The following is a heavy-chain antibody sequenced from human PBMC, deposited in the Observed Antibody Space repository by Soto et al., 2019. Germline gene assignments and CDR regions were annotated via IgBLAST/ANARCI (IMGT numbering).Heavy chain of an antibody. V-gene: IGHV1-18*01. Sequence: QLVQSGAEVKKPGASVKVSCKASGYSFTKYDISWVRQAPGQGLEWMAWISAHNGNKHYAEKFQGRVSTTTDTSTSTAYMEVRTLKTDDTAVYYCARGLLAYFGMDVWGQGTTVTVS. CDR1: GYSFTKYD. CDR3: ARGLLAYFGMDV. CDR2: ISAHNGNK. J-gene: IGHJ6*02. D-gene: IGHD1-26*01.